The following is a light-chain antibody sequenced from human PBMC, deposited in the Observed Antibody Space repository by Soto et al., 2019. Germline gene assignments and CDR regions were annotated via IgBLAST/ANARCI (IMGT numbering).Light chain of an antibody. CDR1: QTISPF. Sequence: DIPLTQSPPSLSASVGDRVTITCRASQTISPFLNWYLCKPGKPPKLLIYESSNLRGGVPSRFSGSGSGTDFTLTIDRLQSDDFATYYCQHSSSDLITFGQGTRLDIQ. CDR2: ESS. V-gene: IGKV1-39*01. J-gene: IGKJ5*01. CDR3: QHSSSDLIT.